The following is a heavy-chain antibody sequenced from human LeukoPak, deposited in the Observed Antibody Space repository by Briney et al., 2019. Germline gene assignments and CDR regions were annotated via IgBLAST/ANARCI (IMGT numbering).Heavy chain of an antibody. D-gene: IGHD3-22*01. CDR1: GGSVSSGSYY. V-gene: IGHV4-61*01. CDR2: IYYSGST. CDR3: ARDKFRSHDSSGYYYLDAFDI. J-gene: IGHJ3*02. Sequence: PSETLSLTCTVSGGSVSSGSYYWSWIRQPPGKGLEWIGYIYYSGSTNYNPSLKSRVTISVDTSKNQFSLKLSSVTAADTAVYYCARDKFRSHDSSGYYYLDAFDIWGQGTMVTVSS.